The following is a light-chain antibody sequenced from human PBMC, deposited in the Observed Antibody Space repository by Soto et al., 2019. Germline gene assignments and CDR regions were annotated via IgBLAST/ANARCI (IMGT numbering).Light chain of an antibody. V-gene: IGKV3-15*01. Sequence: EIVMTQSPATLYVSPGERATLSCRASQSVSSNLAWYQQIPGQAPRLHIYGASTRATGIPARFSGSGSVTDFTLPISTLQSEDFAVYYCQQYNNWPPLTFGGGTKVEIK. CDR2: GAS. J-gene: IGKJ4*01. CDR3: QQYNNWPPLT. CDR1: QSVSSN.